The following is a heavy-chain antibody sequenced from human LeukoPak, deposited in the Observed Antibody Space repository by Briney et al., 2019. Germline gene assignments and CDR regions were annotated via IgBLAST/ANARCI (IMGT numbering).Heavy chain of an antibody. CDR1: GASIISDHHY. CDR2: VLYTGVT. J-gene: IGHJ4*02. V-gene: IGHV4-39*07. Sequence: SETLSLTCVVSGASIISDHHYWGWVRQPPGKGLEWIGNVLYTGVTYSRPSFKSRITISVDTSQNQFSLKLSSMTAADTAIYYCASWRGSRGYDYGFDSWGQGTLVTVSS. CDR3: ASWRGSRGYDYGFDS. D-gene: IGHD5-12*01.